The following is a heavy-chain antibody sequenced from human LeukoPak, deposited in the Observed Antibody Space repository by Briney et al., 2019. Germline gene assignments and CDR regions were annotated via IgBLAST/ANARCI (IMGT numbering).Heavy chain of an antibody. D-gene: IGHD1/OR15-1a*01. CDR2: INPNGGDT. CDR3: ARKQRGAPHRFDY. CDR1: GYTFSGYA. V-gene: IGHV1-2*02. J-gene: IGHJ4*02. Sequence: ASVKVSCKASGYTFSGYAIHWVRQAPGQGLEWMGWINPNGGDTGSAQKFQGRVTMTRDTSISAAYMELSRLRSDDTAVYYCARKQRGAPHRFDYWGQGTLVTVSS.